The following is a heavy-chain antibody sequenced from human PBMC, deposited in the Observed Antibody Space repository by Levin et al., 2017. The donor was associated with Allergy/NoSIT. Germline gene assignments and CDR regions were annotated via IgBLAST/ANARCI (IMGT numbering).Heavy chain of an antibody. V-gene: IGHV3-33*01. J-gene: IGHJ6*02. D-gene: IGHD4-17*01. CDR1: GFTFSSYG. CDR3: AREITPTLTVTTNYCYGMDV. Sequence: GGSLRLSCAASGFTFSSYGMHWVRQAPGKGLEWVAVIWYDGSNKYYADSVKGRFTISRDNSKNTLYLQMNSLRAEDTAVYYCAREITPTLTVTTNYCYGMDVWGQGTTVTVSS. CDR2: IWYDGSNK.